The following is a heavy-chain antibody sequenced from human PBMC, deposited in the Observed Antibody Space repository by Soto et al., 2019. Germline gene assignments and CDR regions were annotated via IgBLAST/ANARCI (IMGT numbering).Heavy chain of an antibody. V-gene: IGHV4-39*07. CDR3: ARATGNYDFWSGRNWFDP. D-gene: IGHD3-3*01. Sequence: PSXTLSLTCIVSGGSISSSSYYCGWNLQHQGKWLEWICEINHSGSTNYNPSLKSRVTISVDTSKNQFSLKLSSVTAADTAVYYCARATGNYDFWSGRNWFDPWGQGTLVTVSS. J-gene: IGHJ5*02. CDR2: INHSGST. CDR1: GGSISSSSYY.